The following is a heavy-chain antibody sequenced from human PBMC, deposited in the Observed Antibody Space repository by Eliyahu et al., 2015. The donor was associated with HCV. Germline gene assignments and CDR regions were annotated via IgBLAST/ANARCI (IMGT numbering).Heavy chain of an antibody. CDR2: IWYDGSNK. CDR3: ARGHDGDYWYAFDI. V-gene: IGHV3-33*01. Sequence: QVQLVESGGGVVQPGRSLRLSCAASGFTFSSYGMHWVRQAPGKGLEWVAVIWYDGSNKYYADSVKGRFTISRDNSKNTLYLQMNSLRAEDTAVYYCARGHDGDYWYAFDIWGQGTMVTVSS. J-gene: IGHJ3*02. CDR1: GFTFSSYG. D-gene: IGHD4-17*01.